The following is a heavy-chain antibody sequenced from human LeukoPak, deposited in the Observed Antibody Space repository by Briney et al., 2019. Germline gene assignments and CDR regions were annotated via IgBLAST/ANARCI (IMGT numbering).Heavy chain of an antibody. CDR3: AKREKVTTGRFFDY. V-gene: IGHV3-23*01. CDR2: ISEDGGNT. D-gene: IGHD4-17*01. CDR1: GCTFTNYA. J-gene: IGHJ4*02. Sequence: GWSVSLSCPASGCTFTNYAMTWVRQAPGKGLDWVGGISEDGGNTYYADSVEGRFTISRDHSKNTQYLQMNSLRAEDTAVYDCAKREKVTTGRFFDYWGQGTLVTVSS.